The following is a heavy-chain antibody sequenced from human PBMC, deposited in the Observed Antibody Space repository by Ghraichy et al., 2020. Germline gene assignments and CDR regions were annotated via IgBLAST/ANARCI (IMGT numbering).Heavy chain of an antibody. D-gene: IGHD1-26*01. Sequence: GGSLRLSCAASGFTFSSYSMNWVCQAPGKGLEWVSSISSSSSYIYYADSVKGRFTISRDNAKNSLYLQMNSLRAEDTAVYYCARDVSNEWELPNWFDPWGQGTLVTVSS. CDR1: GFTFSSYS. J-gene: IGHJ5*02. CDR3: ARDVSNEWELPNWFDP. V-gene: IGHV3-21*01. CDR2: ISSSSSYI.